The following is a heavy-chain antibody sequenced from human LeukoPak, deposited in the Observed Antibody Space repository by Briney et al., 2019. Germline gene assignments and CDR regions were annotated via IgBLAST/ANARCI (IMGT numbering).Heavy chain of an antibody. CDR1: GYTFTGYY. D-gene: IGHD7-27*01. J-gene: IGHJ4*02. CDR3: ARFRTGVRYFDY. CDR2: INPNSGGT. Sequence: ASVKVSCKASGYTFTGYYMHWVRQAPGQGLEWMGWINPNSGGTNYAQKFQGRVTMTRDTSISTAYMELSRLRSDDTAVYYCARFRTGVRYFDYWGQGNLVTVSS. V-gene: IGHV1-2*02.